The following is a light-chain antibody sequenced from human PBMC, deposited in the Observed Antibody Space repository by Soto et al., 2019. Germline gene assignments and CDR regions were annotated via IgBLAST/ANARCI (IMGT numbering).Light chain of an antibody. CDR2: DVS. CDR1: SSDVGGYNY. J-gene: IGLJ1*01. Sequence: QSVLTQPASVSGSPGQSITISCTGTSSDVGGYNYVSWYQQHPGKAPKLMIYDVSNRPSGVSNRFSGSKSGNTASLTISGLQAEDFSDYYCSSYTSSITLYVFGTGTNVTVL. V-gene: IGLV2-14*01. CDR3: SSYTSSITLYV.